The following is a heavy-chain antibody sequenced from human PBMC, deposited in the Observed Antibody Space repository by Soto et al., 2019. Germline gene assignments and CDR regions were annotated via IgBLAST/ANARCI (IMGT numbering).Heavy chain of an antibody. CDR1: GFTFSHYG. J-gene: IGHJ4*02. D-gene: IGHD6-19*01. CDR3: ARLGSAWSLDY. V-gene: IGHV3-33*01. Sequence: GGSLRLSCAASGFTFSHYGMHWVRQAPGKGLEWVAVIWYDGSNKYYADSVKGRFTISRDNSRNTVYLQMNSLRVEDTAVYYCARLGSAWSLDYWGQGSLVTVSS. CDR2: IWYDGSNK.